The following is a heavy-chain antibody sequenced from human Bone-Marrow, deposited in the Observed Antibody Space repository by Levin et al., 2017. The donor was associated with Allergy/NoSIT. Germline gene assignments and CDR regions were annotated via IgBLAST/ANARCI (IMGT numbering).Heavy chain of an antibody. CDR3: ARMRGYSGYGSQTLDY. V-gene: IGHV4-59*01. D-gene: IGHD5-12*01. Sequence: SETLSLTCTVSGGSISSYYWSWIRQPPGKGLEWIGYIYYSGSTNYNPSLKSRVTISVDTSKNQFSLKLSSVTAADTAVYYCARMRGYSGYGSQTLDYWGQGTLVTVSS. CDR2: IYYSGST. J-gene: IGHJ4*02. CDR1: GGSISSYY.